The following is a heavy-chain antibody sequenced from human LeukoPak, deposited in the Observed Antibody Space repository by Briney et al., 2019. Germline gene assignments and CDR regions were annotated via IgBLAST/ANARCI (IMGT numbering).Heavy chain of an antibody. D-gene: IGHD4-23*01. Sequence: SETLSLTCTVSGASITIGAESYHWGWIRQPPGKGLEWIGTIYYTGISYYNPSLESRVTSSLDTSKNQFSLTLNSVTAADTAVYYCAVAKVTPVGWFDPWGQGTLVTVSS. CDR1: GASITIGAESYH. CDR2: IYYTGIS. V-gene: IGHV4-39*07. J-gene: IGHJ5*02. CDR3: AVAKVTPVGWFDP.